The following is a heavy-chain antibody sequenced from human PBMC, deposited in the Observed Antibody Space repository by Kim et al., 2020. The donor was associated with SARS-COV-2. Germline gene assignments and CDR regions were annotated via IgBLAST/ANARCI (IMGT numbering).Heavy chain of an antibody. J-gene: IGHJ4*02. D-gene: IGHD7-27*01. CDR2: ISSNGDSI. CDR3: ARDNWGLDS. V-gene: IGHV3-11*01. Sequence: GGSLRLSCAASGFTFSDYSMTWIRQAPGKGLECVSYISSNGDSIYSADSVKGRFTISRDNAKNSLYLQMNSLRAEDTAFYYCARDNWGLDSWGQGTLVTVSS. CDR1: GFTFSDYS.